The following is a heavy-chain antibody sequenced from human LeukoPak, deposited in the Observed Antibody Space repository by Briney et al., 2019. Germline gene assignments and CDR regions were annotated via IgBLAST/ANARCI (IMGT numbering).Heavy chain of an antibody. Sequence: SETLSLTCTVSGGSISSYYWSWIRQPPGKGLEWIGYIYYSGSTNYNPSLKSRVTISVDTSKNQFSLKLSSVTAADTAVYYCARSSSWHLVVDYWGQGTLVTVSS. CDR3: ARSSSWHLVVDY. CDR2: IYYSGST. D-gene: IGHD6-13*01. J-gene: IGHJ4*02. V-gene: IGHV4-59*01. CDR1: GGSISSYY.